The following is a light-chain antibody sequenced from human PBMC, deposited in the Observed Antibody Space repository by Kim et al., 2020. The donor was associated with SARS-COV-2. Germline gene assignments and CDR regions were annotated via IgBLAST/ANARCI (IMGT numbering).Light chain of an antibody. V-gene: IGKV1-33*01. J-gene: IGKJ4*01. CDR1: QDISKH. Sequence: DIQMTQSPSSLSASVGDRVTITCQASQDISKHLNWSQQKPGKAPKLLIYAASNLETGVPSRFSGSGSGTHFTVSITNLQPEDAGTYYCQQYDNQPLTFGGGAKVDSK. CDR2: AAS. CDR3: QQYDNQPLT.